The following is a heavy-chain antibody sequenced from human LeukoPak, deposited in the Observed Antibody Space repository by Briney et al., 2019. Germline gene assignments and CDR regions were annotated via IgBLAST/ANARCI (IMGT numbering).Heavy chain of an antibody. D-gene: IGHD6-19*01. CDR3: AREGTRVAGFDY. J-gene: IGHJ4*02. Sequence: PSETLSLTCTVSGGSMSSYYWSWVRQPPGKGLEWIGEIYHSGSTNYNPSLKSRVTISVDKSKNQFSLKLSSVTAADTAVYYCAREGTRVAGFDYWGQGTLVTVSS. CDR2: IYHSGST. CDR1: GGSMSSYY. V-gene: IGHV4-59*12.